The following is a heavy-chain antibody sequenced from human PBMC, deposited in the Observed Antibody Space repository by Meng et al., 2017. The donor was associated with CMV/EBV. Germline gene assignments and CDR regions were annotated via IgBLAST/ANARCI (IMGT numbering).Heavy chain of an antibody. CDR3: ARGLQGLELLPYDFWSGYYTDFDY. D-gene: IGHD3-3*01. J-gene: IGHJ4*02. CDR2: ISSSSSYI. CDR1: GFTFSSYS. Sequence: GESLKISCAASGFTFSSYSMNWGRQAPGKGLEWVSSISSSSSYIYYADSVKGRFTISGDNAKNSLYLQMNSLRAEDTAVYYCARGLQGLELLPYDFWSGYYTDFDYWGQGTLVTVSS. V-gene: IGHV3-21*01.